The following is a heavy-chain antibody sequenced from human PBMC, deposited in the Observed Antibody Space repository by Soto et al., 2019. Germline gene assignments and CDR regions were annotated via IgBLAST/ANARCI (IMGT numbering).Heavy chain of an antibody. J-gene: IGHJ6*02. V-gene: IGHV4-31*03. CDR3: ARDQAYYDILTGYGGMDV. D-gene: IGHD3-9*01. Sequence: SETLPLTCTVSGASISSGGYYLGWIRQQPGKGLEWIGDIYYSGRTYYNPSLKSRVTISVDTSKYQFSLKLSSVTAADTAVYYCARDQAYYDILTGYGGMDVWGQGTTVTVSS. CDR2: IYYSGRT. CDR1: GASISSGGYY.